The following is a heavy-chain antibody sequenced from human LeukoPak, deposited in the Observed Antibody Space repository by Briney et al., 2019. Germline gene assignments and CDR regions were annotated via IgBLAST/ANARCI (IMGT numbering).Heavy chain of an antibody. J-gene: IGHJ2*01. D-gene: IGHD6-13*01. CDR3: AKDIAAAGTGWYFDL. Sequence: PGRCLRLSCAASGFTFDDYAMHWVRQAPGKGLEWVSGISWNSGSIGYADSVKGRFTISRDNAKNSLYLQMNSLRAEDTALYYCAKDIAAAGTGWYFDLWGRGTLVTVSS. V-gene: IGHV3-9*01. CDR2: ISWNSGSI. CDR1: GFTFDDYA.